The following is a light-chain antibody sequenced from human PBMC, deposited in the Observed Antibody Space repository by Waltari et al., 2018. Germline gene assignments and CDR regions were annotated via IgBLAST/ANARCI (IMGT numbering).Light chain of an antibody. Sequence: EIVLTQSPGTLSLSPGVRATLSCRASQSVSRALAWYQQKPGQAPRLLISGASNRATGIPDRFSGSGSGTDFSLTISSLEPEDFAVYYCQHYVRLPATFGQGTKVEIK. CDR2: GAS. CDR3: QHYVRLPAT. J-gene: IGKJ1*01. V-gene: IGKV3-20*01. CDR1: QSVSRA.